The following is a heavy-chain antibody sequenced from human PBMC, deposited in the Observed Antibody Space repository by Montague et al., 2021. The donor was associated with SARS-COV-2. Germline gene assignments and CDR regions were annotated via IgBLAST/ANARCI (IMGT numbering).Heavy chain of an antibody. CDR3: AKEDSGGFYPDY. CDR2: ISGGGSTT. Sequence: SLRLSCAASGFTFNNFAMTWVRRAPGKGLEWVSAISGGGSTTHYADSVKGRFTISRDNSKNTLYLQMSSLRAEDTAIYYCAKEDSGGFYPDYWGQGTLVTVSS. D-gene: IGHD3-22*01. CDR1: GFTFNNFA. V-gene: IGHV3-23*01. J-gene: IGHJ4*02.